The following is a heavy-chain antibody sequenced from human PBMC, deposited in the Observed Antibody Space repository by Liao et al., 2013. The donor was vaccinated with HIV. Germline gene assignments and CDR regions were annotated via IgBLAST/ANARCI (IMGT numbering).Heavy chain of an antibody. CDR3: AREPHPIRLLEWFFGSWFDP. J-gene: IGHJ5*02. V-gene: IGHV4-4*07. D-gene: IGHD3-3*01. CDR1: GGSISSYS. CDR2: IYPSGST. Sequence: QVQLQESGPGLVKPSETLSLTCTVSGGSISSYSWSWIRQPARKGLEYIGRIYPSGSTNYSPSLKSRVTMSVDTSNNQFSLKLSSVTAADTAVYYCAREPHPIRLLEWFFGSWFDPWGQGTLVTVSS.